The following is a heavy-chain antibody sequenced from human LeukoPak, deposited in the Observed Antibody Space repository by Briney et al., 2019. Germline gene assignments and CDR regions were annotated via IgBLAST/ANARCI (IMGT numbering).Heavy chain of an antibody. D-gene: IGHD3-22*01. J-gene: IGHJ4*02. CDR2: IYYSGST. CDR3: ARAGYYYDSSGYYYQVPPFDY. V-gene: IGHV4-61*08. CDR1: GGSISSGGYY. Sequence: PSETLSLTCTVSGGSISSGGYYWSWIRQHPGKGLEWIGYIYYSGSTNYNPSLKSRVTISVDTSKNQFSLKLSSVTAADTAVYYCARAGYYYDSSGYYYQVPPFDYWGQGTLVTVSS.